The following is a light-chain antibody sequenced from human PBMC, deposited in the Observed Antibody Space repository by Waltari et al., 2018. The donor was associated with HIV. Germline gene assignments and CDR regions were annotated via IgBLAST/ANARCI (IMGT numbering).Light chain of an antibody. CDR3: QVCDTSNDHPYV. CDR1: NLGSKG. CDR2: DDS. Sequence: SYVLTQPPSVSVAPGQTASITCGGNNLGSKGVHWYQQKPGQAPVLVVYDDSGRPSRIPERFSGSNSGNTATLTISTVEAGDEADYYCQVCDTSNDHPYVFGTGTKVTVL. J-gene: IGLJ1*01. V-gene: IGLV3-21*02.